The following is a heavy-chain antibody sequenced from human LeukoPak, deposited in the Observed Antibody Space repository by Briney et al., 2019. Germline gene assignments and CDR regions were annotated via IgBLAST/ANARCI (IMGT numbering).Heavy chain of an antibody. D-gene: IGHD2-2*01. J-gene: IGHJ6*03. Sequence: ASVTVSCKASGYTFTSYGISWVRQAPAQGLEWMGWISVYNGNTNYAHKLHGRVTITTDTSTSTDYMELRSLRSDDTAVHYCARDWGIVVVSAAIPDYYYYMDVWGKGTTVTVSS. CDR2: ISVYNGNT. CDR3: ARDWGIVVVSAAIPDYYYYMDV. CDR1: GYTFTSYG. V-gene: IGHV1-18*01.